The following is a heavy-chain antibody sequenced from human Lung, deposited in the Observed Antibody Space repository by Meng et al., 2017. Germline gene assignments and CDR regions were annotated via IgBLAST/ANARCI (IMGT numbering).Heavy chain of an antibody. V-gene: IGHV3-30*01. CDR3: ARDKPPNDV. CDR2: MSFDEAQI. J-gene: IGHJ2*01. Sequence: QVERVESGGGVVQPGGSLRLSCAASGFTFNTYAMHWVRQAPGKGLEWVSLMSFDEAQIYYSDSVRGRFTISRDNSKNTLYLQMNSLRAEDTAVYYCARDKPPNDVWGRGTLVTVSS. CDR1: GFTFNTYA.